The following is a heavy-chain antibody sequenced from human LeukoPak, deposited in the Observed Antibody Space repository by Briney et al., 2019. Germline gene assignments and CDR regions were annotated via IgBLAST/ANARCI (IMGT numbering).Heavy chain of an antibody. J-gene: IGHJ6*03. D-gene: IGHD3-3*01. Sequence: SVKVSCKASGGTFSSYAISWVRQAPGQGLEWMGGIIPIFGTANYAQKFQGRVTITADESTSTAYMELSSLRSEDTAVYYCARGRSALYYYYYMDVWGKGTTVTVSS. CDR1: GGTFSSYA. V-gene: IGHV1-69*13. CDR3: ARGRSALYYYYYMDV. CDR2: IIPIFGTA.